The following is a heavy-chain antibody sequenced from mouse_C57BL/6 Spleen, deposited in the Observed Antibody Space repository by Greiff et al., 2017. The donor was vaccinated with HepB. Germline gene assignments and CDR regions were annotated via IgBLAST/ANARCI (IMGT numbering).Heavy chain of an antibody. CDR1: GYSFTDYN. CDR3: ARGGTTVVAPSYAMDY. V-gene: IGHV1-39*01. CDR2: INPNYGTT. D-gene: IGHD1-1*01. Sequence: VQLQQSGPELVKPGASVKISCKASGYSFTDYNMNWVKQSNGKSLEWIGVINPNYGTTSYNQKFKGKATLTVDQSSSTAYMQRNSLTSEDSAVYDGARGGTTVVAPSYAMDYWGQGTSVTVSS. J-gene: IGHJ4*01.